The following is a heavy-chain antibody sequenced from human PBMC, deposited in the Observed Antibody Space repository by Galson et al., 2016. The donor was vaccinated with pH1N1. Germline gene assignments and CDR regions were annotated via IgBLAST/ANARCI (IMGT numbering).Heavy chain of an antibody. CDR3: IRDLGRLRDF. D-gene: IGHD7-27*01. J-gene: IGHJ4*02. CDR2: IDPSNGGT. Sequence: SVKVSCKASAYIFTRDYFHWVRQAPGQGLEWMGVIDPSNGGTTFAQKFQGLVTMTRDTSTSTVYMEVSGLKSDDTAVYYCIRDLGRLRDFWGQGTLVTVSS. V-gene: IGHV1-46*03. CDR1: AYIFTRDY.